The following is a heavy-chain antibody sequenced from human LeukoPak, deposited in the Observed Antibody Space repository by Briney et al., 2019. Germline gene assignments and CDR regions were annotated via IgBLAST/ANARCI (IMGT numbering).Heavy chain of an antibody. V-gene: IGHV1-8*01. CDR2: MNPNSGNT. CDR1: ESPVTSYD. J-gene: IGHJ5*02. D-gene: IGHD3-3*01. Sequence: GASVKVSYKASESPVTSYDINWVRQATGQGLEWMGWMNPNSGNTGYAQKFQGRVTMTRNTSISTAYMGLSSVRSEDTAVYYCARVRLAYDFWSGYYWGDNSLLNWFDPWGQGTLVTVS. CDR3: ARVRLAYDFWSGYYWGDNSLLNWFDP.